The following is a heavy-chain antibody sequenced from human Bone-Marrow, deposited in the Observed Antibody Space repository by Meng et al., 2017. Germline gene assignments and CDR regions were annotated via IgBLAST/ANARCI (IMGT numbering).Heavy chain of an antibody. J-gene: IGHJ4*02. CDR3: ASWIYSCGWQ. D-gene: IGHD6-19*01. V-gene: IGHV4/OR15-8*02. Sequence: VQVQESAPGLVKPSGTLSLTCVVSGGSISSIDWWSWVRQPPGKGLEWIGEIYHGGDTNYNPSLKSRVTIAIDKSKNQFSLKLSSVTAADTAVYYCASWIYSCGWQWGQGALVTVSS. CDR1: GGSISSIDW. CDR2: IYHGGDT.